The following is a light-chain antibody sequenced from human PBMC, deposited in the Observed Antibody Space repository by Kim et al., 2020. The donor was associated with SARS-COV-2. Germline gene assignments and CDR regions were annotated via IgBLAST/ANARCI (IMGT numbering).Light chain of an antibody. CDR2: RNN. CDR3: AAWDDSLSGRV. V-gene: IGLV1-47*01. Sequence: GQRVTMSCSGSRSNIGSNYVYWYQQLPGTAPKLLIYRNNQRPSGVPDRFSGSKSGTSASLAISGLRSEDEADYYCAAWDDSLSGRVFGGGTQLTVL. CDR1: RSNIGSNY. J-gene: IGLJ3*02.